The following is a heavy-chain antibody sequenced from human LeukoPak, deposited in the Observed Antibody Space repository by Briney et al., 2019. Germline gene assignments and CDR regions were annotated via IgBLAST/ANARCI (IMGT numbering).Heavy chain of an antibody. CDR2: IYSGGST. CDR1: GFTFSNYN. V-gene: IGHV3-53*01. D-gene: IGHD3-10*01. CDR3: AREAWFGELFS. J-gene: IGHJ5*02. Sequence: PGGSLRLSCAASGFTFSNYNMNWVRQAPGKGLEWVSVIYSGGSTYYADSVKGRFTISRDNSKNTLYLQMNSLRAEDTAVYYCAREAWFGELFSWGQGTLVTVSS.